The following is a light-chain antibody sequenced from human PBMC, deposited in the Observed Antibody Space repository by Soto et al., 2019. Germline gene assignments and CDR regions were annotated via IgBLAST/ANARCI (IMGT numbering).Light chain of an antibody. CDR3: SSYTNGGTSV. Sequence: QSALTQPASGSGSPGQSITISCTGTSSDVGGYNYVSWYQQYPGKAPKLMIYDVSSRPSGVSNRFSGSKSGNTASLTISGLQAEDEADYYCSSYTNGGTSVFGTGTKVTVL. CDR1: SSDVGGYNY. J-gene: IGLJ1*01. CDR2: DVS. V-gene: IGLV2-14*01.